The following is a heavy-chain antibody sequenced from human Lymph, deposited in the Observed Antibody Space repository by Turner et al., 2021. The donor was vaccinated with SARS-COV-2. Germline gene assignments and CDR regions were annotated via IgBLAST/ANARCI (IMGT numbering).Heavy chain of an antibody. Sequence: EVQLLESGGGLVQPGGSLSLSWAASGFTVSSSYMSWVRQAPGKVLEWVSFIYSGGSTYCASSVKGRFTISRDNSKNTLYLQMNSLRAEDTAVYYCARAWGRYSYGFDYWGQGTLVTVSS. J-gene: IGHJ4*02. CDR2: IYSGGST. V-gene: IGHV3-66*01. D-gene: IGHD5-18*01. CDR3: ARAWGRYSYGFDY. CDR1: GFTVSSSY.